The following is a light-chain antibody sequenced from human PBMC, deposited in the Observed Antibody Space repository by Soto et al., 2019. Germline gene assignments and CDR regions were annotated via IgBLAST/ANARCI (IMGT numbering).Light chain of an antibody. CDR3: QKYNSAPET. CDR1: QGISNY. CDR2: TAS. V-gene: IGKV1-27*01. J-gene: IGKJ3*01. Sequence: DIQMTQSPSSLSASVGDRVTITCRASQGISNYLAWYQQKPGKVPRLLIYTASTLQSGVPSRFSGSGSGTDFTLTINSLQPEDVATYYCQKYNSAPETFGPGTKVDIK.